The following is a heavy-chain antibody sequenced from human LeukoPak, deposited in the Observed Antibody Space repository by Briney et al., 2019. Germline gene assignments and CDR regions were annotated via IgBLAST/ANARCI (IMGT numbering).Heavy chain of an antibody. D-gene: IGHD3-3*01. J-gene: IGHJ4*02. Sequence: ASVKVSCKASGGTFSSYAISWVRQAPGQGLEWMGGIIPIFGTANYAQKFQGRVTITADESTSTAYMELSSLRSEDTAVYYCARSLPRFLEWSPDANDYWGQGTLVTVSS. CDR3: ARSLPRFLEWSPDANDY. V-gene: IGHV1-69*13. CDR1: GGTFSSYA. CDR2: IIPIFGTA.